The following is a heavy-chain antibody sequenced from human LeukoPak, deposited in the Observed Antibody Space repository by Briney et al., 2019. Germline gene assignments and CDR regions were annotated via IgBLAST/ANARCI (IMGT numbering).Heavy chain of an antibody. CDR3: ARDLRVPAAIPLDY. J-gene: IGHJ4*02. V-gene: IGHV3-21*04. D-gene: IGHD2-2*02. Sequence: RPGGSLRLSCAASGFTFSSYSMNWVRQAPGKGLEWVSSISSSSSYIYYADSVKGRFTVSRDNAKNSLYLQMNSLRAEDTAVYYCARDLRVPAAIPLDYWGQGTLVTVSS. CDR1: GFTFSSYS. CDR2: ISSSSSYI.